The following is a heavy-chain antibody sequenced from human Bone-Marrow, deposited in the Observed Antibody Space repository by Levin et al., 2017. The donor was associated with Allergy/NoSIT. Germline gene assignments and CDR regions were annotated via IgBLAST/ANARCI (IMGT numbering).Heavy chain of an antibody. V-gene: IGHV4-59*01. J-gene: IGHJ4*02. CDR2: IYYSGST. D-gene: IGHD2-15*01. Sequence: GSLRLSCTVSGGSISSYYWSWIRQPPGKGLEWIGYIYYSGSTNYNPSLKSRVTISVDTSKNQFSLKLSSVTAADTAVYYCARVSSYRGFDYWGQGTLVTVSS. CDR3: ARVSSYRGFDY. CDR1: GGSISSYY.